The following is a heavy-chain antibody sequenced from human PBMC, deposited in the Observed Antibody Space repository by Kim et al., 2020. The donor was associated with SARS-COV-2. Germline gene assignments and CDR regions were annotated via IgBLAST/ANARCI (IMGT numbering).Heavy chain of an antibody. CDR3: TTQSGPAALVGY. V-gene: IGHV3-73*01. Sequence: TAYGASRKCRFTISRDESKNTAYLQRTSLKTDDTAVYYCTTQSGPAALVGYWGQGTLVTVSS. CDR2: T. J-gene: IGHJ4*02. D-gene: IGHD2-2*01.